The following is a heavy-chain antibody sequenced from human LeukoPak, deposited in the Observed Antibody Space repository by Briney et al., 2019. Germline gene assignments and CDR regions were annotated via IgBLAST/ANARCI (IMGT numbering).Heavy chain of an antibody. CDR2: ISSSSSYM. V-gene: IGHV3-21*01. CDR3: AGEISNWFDP. J-gene: IGHJ5*02. Sequence: GGSLRLSCVASGFTFSDSAMKWVRQAPGKELEWVSSISSSSSYMYYSDSVKGRFTISRDNAKNSLYLQMSGLRVEDTGVYYCAGEISNWFDPWGQGTLVTVSS. CDR1: GFTFSDSA. D-gene: IGHD3-16*01.